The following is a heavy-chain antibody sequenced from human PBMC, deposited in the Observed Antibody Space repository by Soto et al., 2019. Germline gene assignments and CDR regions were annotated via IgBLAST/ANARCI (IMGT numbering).Heavy chain of an antibody. J-gene: IGHJ4*02. D-gene: IGHD3-16*01. CDR1: GGSINSGDSY. CDR2: IYYQGNT. CDR3: ARRLFDHVWGSRFDY. Sequence: QVQLQESGPGLVKPSQTLSLTCTVSGGSINSGDSYWSWIRQPPGKGLEWIGYIYYQGNTYYNPSLNSRVSISVDTSKNQFSLKLHSVTAADTAVYYCARRLFDHVWGSRFDYWGQGTLVTVSS. V-gene: IGHV4-30-4*01.